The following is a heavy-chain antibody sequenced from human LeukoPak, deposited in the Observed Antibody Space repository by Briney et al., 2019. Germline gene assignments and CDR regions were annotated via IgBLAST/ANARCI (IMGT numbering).Heavy chain of an antibody. CDR2: IYTSGST. Sequence: KPSETLSLTCTVSGGSISSYYWSWIRQPAGKGLEWIGRIYTSGSTNYNPSLKSRVTMSVDTSKNQFSLKLSSVTAADTAVYYCARIPLPIVATITGSFGFDYWGQGTLVTVSS. CDR3: ARIPLPIVATITGSFGFDY. D-gene: IGHD5-12*01. V-gene: IGHV4-4*07. CDR1: GGSISSYY. J-gene: IGHJ4*02.